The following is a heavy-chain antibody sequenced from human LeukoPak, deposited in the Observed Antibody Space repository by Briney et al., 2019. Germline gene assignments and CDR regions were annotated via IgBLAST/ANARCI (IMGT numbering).Heavy chain of an antibody. CDR2: ISTSSSYI. CDR3: AKEVGGFLEWSGFDY. V-gene: IGHV3-21*01. J-gene: IGHJ4*02. CDR1: GFTFSSYS. D-gene: IGHD3-3*01. Sequence: GGSLRLSCAASGFTFSSYSMNWVRQAPGKGLEWVSSISTSSSYIYYADSVKGRFTISRDNSKNTLYLQMNSLRAEDTAVYYCAKEVGGFLEWSGFDYWGQGTLVTVSS.